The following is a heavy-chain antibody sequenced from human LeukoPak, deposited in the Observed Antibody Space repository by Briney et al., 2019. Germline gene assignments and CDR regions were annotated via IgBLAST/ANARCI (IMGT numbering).Heavy chain of an antibody. Sequence: ASVKVSCKASGYTFTGYYMHWVRQAPGQGLEWMGWINPNSGGTNYAQKFQGRVTMTRDTSISTAYMELSRLRSDDTAVYYCARGIYGSGSYYNVADYWGQGTLVTVSS. V-gene: IGHV1-2*02. CDR2: INPNSGGT. CDR3: ARGIYGSGSYYNVADY. J-gene: IGHJ4*02. CDR1: GYTFTGYY. D-gene: IGHD3-10*01.